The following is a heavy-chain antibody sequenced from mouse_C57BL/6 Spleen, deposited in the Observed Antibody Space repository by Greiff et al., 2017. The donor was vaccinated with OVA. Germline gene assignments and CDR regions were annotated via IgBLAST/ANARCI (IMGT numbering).Heavy chain of an antibody. D-gene: IGHD1-1*01. CDR2: IWGGGST. J-gene: IGHJ1*03. CDR3: AKRDGSRSSYWYFDV. CDR1: GFSLTSYG. Sequence: VQLQQSGPGLVAPSQSLSITCTVSGFSLTSYGVDWVRQPPGKGLEWLGVIWGGGSTNYNSALMSRLSISKDNSKSQVFLKMNSLQTDDTAMYSCAKRDGSRSSYWYFDVWGTGTTVTVSA. V-gene: IGHV2-9*01.